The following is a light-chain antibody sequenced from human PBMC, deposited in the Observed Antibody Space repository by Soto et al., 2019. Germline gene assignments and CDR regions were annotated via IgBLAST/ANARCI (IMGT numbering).Light chain of an antibody. Sequence: EIVMTQSPATLSESPGERATLSCRASQSVSSNLAWYQQKPGQAPRLLIYGASTRATGIPARFSGSGSGTEFTLTISSLQSEDFAVYYCQQYNNWPLKFGQGTKVEIK. V-gene: IGKV3-15*01. CDR1: QSVSSN. CDR2: GAS. CDR3: QQYNNWPLK. J-gene: IGKJ1*01.